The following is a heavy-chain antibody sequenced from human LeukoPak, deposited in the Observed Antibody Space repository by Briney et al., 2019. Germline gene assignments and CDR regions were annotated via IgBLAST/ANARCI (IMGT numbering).Heavy chain of an antibody. J-gene: IGHJ6*02. V-gene: IGHV3-15*01. CDR1: GFTFSNAW. Sequence: PGGSLRLSCAASGFTFSNAWMSWVRQAPGKGLEWVGRIKSKTDGGTTDYAAPVKGRFTISRDDSKNTLYLQMNSLKTEDTAVYYCTTAGACSGGSCYAGYYYYGMDVWGQGTTVTVSS. D-gene: IGHD2-15*01. CDR2: IKSKTDGGTT. CDR3: TTAGACSGGSCYAGYYYYGMDV.